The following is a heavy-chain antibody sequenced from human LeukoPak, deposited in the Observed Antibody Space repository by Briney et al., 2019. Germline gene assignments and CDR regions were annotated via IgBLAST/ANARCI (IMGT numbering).Heavy chain of an antibody. CDR3: ARDWGSSGYCLAGY. V-gene: IGHV1-18*01. CDR1: GYTFTSDG. D-gene: IGHD3-22*01. CDR2: ISAYNGNT. J-gene: IGHJ4*02. Sequence: ASVKVSCKASGYTFTSDGISWVRQAPGQGLEWMGWISAYNGNTNYAQKLQGRVTMTTDTSTSTAYMELRGLRSYDTAVYYCARDWGSSGYCLAGYWGQGTLVTVSS.